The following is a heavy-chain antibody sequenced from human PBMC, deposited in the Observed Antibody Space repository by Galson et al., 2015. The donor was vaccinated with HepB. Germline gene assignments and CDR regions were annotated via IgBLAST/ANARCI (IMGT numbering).Heavy chain of an antibody. Sequence: SLRLSCAASGFTYTYYGFHWVRQAPGKGLEWLAYDGHSGDSYADSVKGRFTVSRDNSKNTLYLQMNSLRVEDTAVYYCGRGGLRAVAGTKGDYWGQGTLVTVSS. V-gene: IGHV3-30*02. CDR1: GFTYTYYG. CDR2: YDGHSGD. D-gene: IGHD6-19*01. CDR3: GRGGLRAVAGTKGDY. J-gene: IGHJ4*02.